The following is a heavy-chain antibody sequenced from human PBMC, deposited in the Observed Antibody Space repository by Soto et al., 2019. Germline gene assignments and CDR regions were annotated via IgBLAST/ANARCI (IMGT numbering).Heavy chain of an antibody. J-gene: IGHJ4*02. CDR1: GGSISSYY. CDR2: IYYSGST. Sequence: SETLSLTCTVSGGSISSYYWSWIRQPPGKGLEWIGYIYYSGSTNYNPSLKSRVTISVDTSKNQFSLKLNSMTAADTAVYYCARHNYGSGSTYFNYWGQGTLVTSPQ. D-gene: IGHD3-10*01. V-gene: IGHV4-59*08. CDR3: ARHNYGSGSTYFNY.